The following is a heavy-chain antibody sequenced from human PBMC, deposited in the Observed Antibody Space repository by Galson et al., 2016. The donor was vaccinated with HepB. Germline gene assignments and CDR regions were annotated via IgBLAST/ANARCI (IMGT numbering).Heavy chain of an antibody. D-gene: IGHD2-15*01. V-gene: IGHV3-33*01. Sequence: SLRLSCAASGFTFSSYGMHWVRQAPGKGLEWVAVIWYDGSNKYYEDSVKGRFTISRDNSKNTLYLQMNSLRAEDTAVYYCARDTKGRVEVVVAANYYYYYGMDVWGQGTTVTVSS. CDR3: ARDTKGRVEVVVAANYYYYYGMDV. CDR2: IWYDGSNK. J-gene: IGHJ6*02. CDR1: GFTFSSYG.